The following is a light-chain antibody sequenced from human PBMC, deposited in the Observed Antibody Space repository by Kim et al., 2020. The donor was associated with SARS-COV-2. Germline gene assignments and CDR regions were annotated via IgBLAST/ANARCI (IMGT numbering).Light chain of an antibody. V-gene: IGKV1-5*01. CDR2: DAA. CDR1: ESISSL. Sequence: DIQMTQSPSTLSASVGDRVTITCRASESISSLLAWYQQKPGKAPELLVYDAATLKSGVPSRFSGRGSWAEFSLTIRNLRPGDFATYYCQQQFSPSPRTFGQGTKVDIK. CDR3: QQQFSPSPRT. J-gene: IGKJ1*01.